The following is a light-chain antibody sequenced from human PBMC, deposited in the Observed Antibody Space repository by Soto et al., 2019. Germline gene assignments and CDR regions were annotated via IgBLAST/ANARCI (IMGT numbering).Light chain of an antibody. Sequence: PGERVTLSCRASQSVGSNFLAWYQQKVGPAPRLLIYGASSRATGIPDRFTGSGSGTDFTLTISSREPEEFAVYYCQQYGSSPLTFGGGTKVDIK. V-gene: IGKV3-20*01. CDR1: QSVGSNF. CDR3: QQYGSSPLT. J-gene: IGKJ4*01. CDR2: GAS.